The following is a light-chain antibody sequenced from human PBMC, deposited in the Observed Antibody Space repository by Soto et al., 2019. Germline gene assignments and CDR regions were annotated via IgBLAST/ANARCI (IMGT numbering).Light chain of an antibody. CDR2: EVS. Sequence: QSVLTQPASVSGSPGQSLTISCTGTSSDVGSYNLVSWYQLHPGKAPKLIIYEVSNRPTGVSNRFSGSKSGHTASLTISGLQSEDEADYFCTSYTSSGTLDVFGTGTKLTVL. J-gene: IGLJ1*01. V-gene: IGLV2-14*02. CDR1: SSDVGSYNL. CDR3: TSYTSSGTLDV.